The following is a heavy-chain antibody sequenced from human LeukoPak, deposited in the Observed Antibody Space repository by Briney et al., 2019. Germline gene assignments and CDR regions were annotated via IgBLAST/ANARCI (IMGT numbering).Heavy chain of an antibody. V-gene: IGHV3-23*01. D-gene: IGHD6-19*01. CDR1: GFTFSSYA. J-gene: IGHJ5*02. CDR3: AKDSFRSSSGVDP. Sequence: TGGSLRLSCAASGFTFSSYAMTWVRQAPGKGLQWVSTISSSGGSTYYADSVKGRFTISRDISKNTLFLQMNSLRAEDTAVYYCAKDSFRSSSGVDPWGQGTLVTVSS. CDR2: ISSSGGST.